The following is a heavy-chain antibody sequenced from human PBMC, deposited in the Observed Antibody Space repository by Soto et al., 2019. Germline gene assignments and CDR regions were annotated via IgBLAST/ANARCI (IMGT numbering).Heavy chain of an antibody. CDR1: GYTFTSYD. J-gene: IGHJ6*02. CDR3: ARAKTSYGMDV. Sequence: QVQLVQSGAEVKKPGASVKVSCKASGYTFTSYDINWVRQATGQGLEWMGWMNPNSGNTGYAQKLQGRVTMTRNTSISTAYMELSSLSPEDTAVHYCARAKTSYGMDVWGQGTTVTVSS. CDR2: MNPNSGNT. V-gene: IGHV1-8*01.